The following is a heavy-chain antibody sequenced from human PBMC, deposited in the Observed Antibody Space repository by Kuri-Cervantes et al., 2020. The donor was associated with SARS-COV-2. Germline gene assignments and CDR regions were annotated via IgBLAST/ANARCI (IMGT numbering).Heavy chain of an antibody. CDR1: GFTFTSHA. V-gene: IGHV3-30*18. CDR3: AKDVDRYCSTTNCFTSDS. D-gene: IGHD2-2*02. CDR2: ISYDGSNK. J-gene: IGHJ4*02. Sequence: GGSLRLSCAVSGFTFTSHAMHWVRQAPGKGLEWVALISYDGSNKFYADSVKGRFTISRDNSKNTLYLEMNSLGGEDTAVYYCAKDVDRYCSTTNCFTSDSWGQGTLVTVSS.